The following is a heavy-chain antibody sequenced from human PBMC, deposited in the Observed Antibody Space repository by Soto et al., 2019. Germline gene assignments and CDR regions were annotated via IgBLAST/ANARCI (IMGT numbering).Heavy chain of an antibody. J-gene: IGHJ4*02. V-gene: IGHV3-53*01. D-gene: IGHD4-17*01. CDR3: GRVAYGDYDYYFDY. Sequence: PGGSQRLSCAPSPFIVSSNYMSSVRQAPGKGLEWVSVIYSGGSTYYADSVKGRFTISRDNSKNTLYLQMNSLRAEDTAVYYCGRVAYGDYDYYFDYCGQVTLVAVSS. CDR1: PFIVSSNY. CDR2: IYSGGST.